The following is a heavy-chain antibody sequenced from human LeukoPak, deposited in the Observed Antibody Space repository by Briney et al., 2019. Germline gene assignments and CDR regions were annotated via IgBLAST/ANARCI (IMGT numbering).Heavy chain of an antibody. J-gene: IGHJ4*02. Sequence: SGTLSLTCAVSGGSISSSNWWSWVRQPPGKGLEWIGEIYHSGSTNNNPSLKSRVTISVDRSNNQFSLKLNSVTAADTAIYFCAAKDFSSGYFHFWGQGTLVTVSS. CDR2: IYHSGST. CDR3: AAKDFSSGYFHF. V-gene: IGHV4-4*02. CDR1: GGSISSSNW. D-gene: IGHD3-22*01.